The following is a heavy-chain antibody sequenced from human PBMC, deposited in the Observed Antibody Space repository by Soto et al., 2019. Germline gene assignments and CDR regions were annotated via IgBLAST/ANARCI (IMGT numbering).Heavy chain of an antibody. V-gene: IGHV1-18*01. D-gene: IGHD3-16*02. CDR2: IRAYNGNT. Sequence: QVQLVQSGVEVKKPGASVKVSCKTSGYTFSNYIITWVRQAPGQGLEWMGWIRAYNGNTNYAQKFQDRITMTTDTSTSTIYMELRSLRSDDPSVYFCAKEREPWGSYHYFDYWGQGTLVTVSS. CDR1: GYTFSNYI. J-gene: IGHJ4*02. CDR3: AKEREPWGSYHYFDY.